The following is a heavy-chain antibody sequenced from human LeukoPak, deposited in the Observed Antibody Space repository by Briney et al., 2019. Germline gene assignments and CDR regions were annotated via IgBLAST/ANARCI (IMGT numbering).Heavy chain of an antibody. V-gene: IGHV3-30*03. Sequence: GGSLRLSCAASGFTFSSYSMNWVRQAPGKGLEWVAVISYDGSNKYYADSVKGRFTISRDNSKNTLYLQMNSLRAEDTAVYYCARDSSSSSGNAFDIWGQGTMVTVSS. CDR1: GFTFSSYS. CDR3: ARDSSSSSGNAFDI. D-gene: IGHD6-6*01. CDR2: ISYDGSNK. J-gene: IGHJ3*02.